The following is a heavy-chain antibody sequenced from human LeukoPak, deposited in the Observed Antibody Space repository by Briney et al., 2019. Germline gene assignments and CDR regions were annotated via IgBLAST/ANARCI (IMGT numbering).Heavy chain of an antibody. D-gene: IGHD6-19*01. CDR1: GGSFSGYY. V-gene: IGHV4-34*01. Sequence: SETLSLTCAAYGGSFSGYYWTWIRQPPGKGLEWIGEVTDSGRTNYNPSLKSRVTISVDTSKNQFSLKLSSVTAADTAVYYCARGFLDSSGWYTNGYWGQGTLVTVSS. CDR3: ARGFLDSSGWYTNGY. CDR2: VTDSGRT. J-gene: IGHJ4*02.